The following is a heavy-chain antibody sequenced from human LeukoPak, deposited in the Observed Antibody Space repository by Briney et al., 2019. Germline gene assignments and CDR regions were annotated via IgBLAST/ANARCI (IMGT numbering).Heavy chain of an antibody. CDR3: ARVVVVVSAAHRDAFDI. D-gene: IGHD2-2*01. J-gene: IGHJ3*02. V-gene: IGHV3-11*04. Sequence: GGSLRLSCAASRFTFSDYYMSWIRQAPGKGLEWVSYISSSGSTIHYADSVKGRFTISRDNAKKSLYLQMNSLRAEDTAVYYCARVVVVVSAAHRDAFDIWGQGTMVTVSS. CDR1: RFTFSDYY. CDR2: ISSSGSTI.